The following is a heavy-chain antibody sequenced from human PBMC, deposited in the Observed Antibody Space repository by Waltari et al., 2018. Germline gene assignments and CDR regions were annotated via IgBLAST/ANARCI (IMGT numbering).Heavy chain of an antibody. D-gene: IGHD2-15*01. Sequence: QLQLQQSGPGLVKPSESLSLTCAVSGDSMCRSDFWIWVRQPPGKGLEWIGQVHRSGRSNYNPSLESRVTVSIDTSKNQFSLKVSSATAADTAVYYCARDRGRGLYLDSWGQGTQVTVSP. V-gene: IGHV4-4*02. J-gene: IGHJ4*02. CDR2: VHRSGRS. CDR3: ARDRGRGLYLDS. CDR1: GDSMCRSDF.